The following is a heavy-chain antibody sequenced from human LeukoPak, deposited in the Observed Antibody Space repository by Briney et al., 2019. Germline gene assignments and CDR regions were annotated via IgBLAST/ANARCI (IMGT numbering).Heavy chain of an antibody. V-gene: IGHV4-39*07. CDR2: IYYSGST. J-gene: IGHJ6*03. CDR1: DGSISSGYYY. D-gene: IGHD3-22*01. CDR3: TRGSIAYYYMDV. Sequence: PSETLSLTCSVSDGSISSGYYYWAWIRQPPGKGPEWIGSIYYSGSTNYNPSLKSRVTISVDTSKNQFSLKLSSVTAADTAVYYCTRGSIAYYYMDVWGKGTTVTISS.